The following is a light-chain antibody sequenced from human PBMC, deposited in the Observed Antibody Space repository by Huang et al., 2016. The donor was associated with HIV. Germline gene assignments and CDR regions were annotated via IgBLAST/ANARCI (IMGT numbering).Light chain of an antibody. CDR1: RSVSTN. CDR3: HQYNNWLLS. V-gene: IGKV3-15*01. CDR2: GSS. Sequence: EILMTQSPATLSVSPGKRVTLSCRANRSVSTNLAWYQQRPGQAPRLLIYGSSTRAPGIPARFSCSWSGTDFSLTSSSLQSEDFAVYYCHQYNNWLLSFGGGTRVDI. J-gene: IGKJ4*01.